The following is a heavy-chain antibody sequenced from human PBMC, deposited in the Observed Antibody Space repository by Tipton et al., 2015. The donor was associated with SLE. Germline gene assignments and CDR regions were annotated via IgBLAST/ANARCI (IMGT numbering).Heavy chain of an antibody. CDR3: AIPTTQHCSGGGCYRHDAFDI. CDR2: IYHSGKT. J-gene: IGHJ3*02. V-gene: IGHV4-38-2*01. Sequence: TLSLTCVVSDYSISYGYYWGWIRQPPGKGLGWIGSIYHSGKTYYNPSLKSRVTISVDTSKNQFSLKLNSVTAADTAVYYCAIPTTQHCSGGGCYRHDAFDIWGQGTMVTVSS. D-gene: IGHD2-15*01. CDR1: DYSISYGYY.